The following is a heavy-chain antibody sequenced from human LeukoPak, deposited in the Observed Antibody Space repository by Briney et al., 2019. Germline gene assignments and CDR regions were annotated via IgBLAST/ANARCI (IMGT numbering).Heavy chain of an antibody. CDR3: ARVGSSGWYENWFDP. J-gene: IGHJ5*02. Sequence: ASVKASCKASGYTFTSYDINWVRQATGQGLEWMGWMNPNSGNTGYAQKFQGRVAMTRNTSISTAYMELSSLRSEDTAVYYCARVGSSGWYENWFDPWGQGTLVTVSS. CDR1: GYTFTSYD. D-gene: IGHD6-19*01. CDR2: MNPNSGNT. V-gene: IGHV1-8*01.